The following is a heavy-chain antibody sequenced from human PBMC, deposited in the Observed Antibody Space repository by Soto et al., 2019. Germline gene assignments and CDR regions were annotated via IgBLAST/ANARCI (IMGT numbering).Heavy chain of an antibody. D-gene: IGHD3-22*01. Sequence: ASVKVSCKASGYTFTSYGISWVRQAPGQGLEWMGWISAYNGNTNYAQKLQGRVTMTTDTSTSTAYVELRSLRSDDTAVYYCVGGSGYYHPETFDIWGQAKMVTVSS. CDR2: ISAYNGNT. J-gene: IGHJ3*02. CDR3: VGGSGYYHPETFDI. CDR1: GYTFTSYG. V-gene: IGHV1-18*01.